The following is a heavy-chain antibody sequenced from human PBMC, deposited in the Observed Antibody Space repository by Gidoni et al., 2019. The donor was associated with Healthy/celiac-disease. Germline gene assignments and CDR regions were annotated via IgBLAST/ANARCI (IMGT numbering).Heavy chain of an antibody. CDR1: GGSISIYY. Sequence: QVQLQESGPGLVKPSETLSLTCTVSGGSISIYYWCRIRQPPGKGLEWIGHIYYSGSTNYHPSLKSRVNISVDTSKNQFSLKLSSVTAADTAVYYCARGYYDFWSVTSSWFDPWGQGTLVTVSS. D-gene: IGHD3-3*01. V-gene: IGHV4-59*08. CDR3: ARGYYDFWSVTSSWFDP. CDR2: IYYSGST. J-gene: IGHJ5*02.